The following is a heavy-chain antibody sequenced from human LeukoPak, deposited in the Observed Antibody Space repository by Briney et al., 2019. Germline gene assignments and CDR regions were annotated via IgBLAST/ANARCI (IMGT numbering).Heavy chain of an antibody. CDR2: IYTSGST. J-gene: IGHJ4*02. D-gene: IGHD5-18*01. CDR1: GGSISSYY. CDR3: ARERGPRGYSYGFFDY. V-gene: IGHV4-4*07. Sequence: SETLSLTCTVSGGSISSYYWSWIRQPAGKGLEWIGRIYTSGSTNYNPSLKSRVTMSVDTSKNQFSLKLSSVTAADTAVYYCARERGPRGYSYGFFDYWGQGTLVTVSS.